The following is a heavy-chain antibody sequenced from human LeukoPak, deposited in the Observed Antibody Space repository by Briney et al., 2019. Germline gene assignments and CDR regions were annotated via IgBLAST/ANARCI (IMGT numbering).Heavy chain of an antibody. Sequence: GGSLRLSCAASGFTFSSYDMHWVRQATGKGLEWVSAIGTAGDTYYPGSVKGRFTISRENAKNSLYLQMNSLRAGDTAVYYCARGSTYYYDSSGYYNGAFDIWGQGTMVTVSS. D-gene: IGHD3-22*01. CDR1: GFTFSSYD. V-gene: IGHV3-13*01. CDR3: ARGSTYYYDSSGYYNGAFDI. J-gene: IGHJ3*02. CDR2: IGTAGDT.